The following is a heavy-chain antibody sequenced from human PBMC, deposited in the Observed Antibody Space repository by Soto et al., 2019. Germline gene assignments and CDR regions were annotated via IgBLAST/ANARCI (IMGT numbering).Heavy chain of an antibody. Sequence: GGSLRLSCAASGFTFSSYAMSWVRQAPGKGLEWVSAISGSGGSTYYADSVKGRFTISRDNSKNTLYLQMNSLRAEDTAVYYCAKDQIVATIGYYYYMDVWGKGTTVTVSS. CDR2: ISGSGGST. D-gene: IGHD5-12*01. J-gene: IGHJ6*03. V-gene: IGHV3-23*01. CDR3: AKDQIVATIGYYYYMDV. CDR1: GFTFSSYA.